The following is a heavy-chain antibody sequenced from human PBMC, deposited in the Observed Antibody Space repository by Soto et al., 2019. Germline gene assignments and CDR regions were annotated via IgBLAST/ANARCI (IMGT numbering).Heavy chain of an antibody. V-gene: IGHV4-4*02. CDR3: ARMTAAAGTVVYYYGMDV. CDR2: IYHSGST. CDR1: GGSISSSNW. J-gene: IGHJ6*02. Sequence: QVQLQESGPGLVKPSGTLSLTCAVSGGSISSSNWWSWVRQPPGKGLEWIGEIYHSGSTNYNPSRKSRVTISVDKSKNQFSLKLSSVTAADTAVYYCARMTAAAGTVVYYYGMDVWGQGTTVTVSS. D-gene: IGHD6-13*01.